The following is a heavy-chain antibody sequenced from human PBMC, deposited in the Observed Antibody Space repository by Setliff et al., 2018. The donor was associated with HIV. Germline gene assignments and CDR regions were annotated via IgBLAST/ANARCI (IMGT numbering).Heavy chain of an antibody. V-gene: IGHV4-61*02. Sequence: SETLSLTCTVPGGSINSGTYYWSWIRQPAGKGLEWIGRIYTSGSTNYNPSLKSRVSISVDTSKNQFSLNLRSVTAADTAVYYCAREGDFYYENSGYSFDYWGQGTLVTVSS. J-gene: IGHJ4*02. D-gene: IGHD3-22*01. CDR2: IYTSGST. CDR3: AREGDFYYENSGYSFDY. CDR1: GGSINSGTYY.